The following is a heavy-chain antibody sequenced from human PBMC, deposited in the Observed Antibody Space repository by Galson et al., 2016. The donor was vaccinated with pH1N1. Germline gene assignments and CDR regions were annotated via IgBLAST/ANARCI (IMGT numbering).Heavy chain of an antibody. D-gene: IGHD3-16*01. CDR3: AKDWGWQIDPSPFDY. CDR1: DFTFKDFG. V-gene: IGHV3-23*01. Sequence: SLRLSCAASDFTFKDFGMNWVRQAPGKGLEWVSRIIGSGGGTYYADSVKGRFTISRDNSKNTLYLQMNSLGAEDTAIYYCAKDWGWQIDPSPFDYWGQGTLVTVSS. CDR2: IIGSGGGT. J-gene: IGHJ4*02.